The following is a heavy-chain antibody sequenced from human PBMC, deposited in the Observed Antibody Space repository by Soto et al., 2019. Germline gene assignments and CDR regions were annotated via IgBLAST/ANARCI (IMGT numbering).Heavy chain of an antibody. Sequence: PSETLSLTCTVSGGSISSGGYYWSWIRQHPGKGLEWIGYIYYSGSTYYNPSLKSRVTISVDTSKNQFSLKLSSVTAADTAVYYCARVRTDPSTPPSDFDYWGQGTLVTASP. CDR1: GGSISSGGYY. CDR2: IYYSGST. CDR3: ARVRTDPSTPPSDFDY. V-gene: IGHV4-31*03. J-gene: IGHJ4*02. D-gene: IGHD2-15*01.